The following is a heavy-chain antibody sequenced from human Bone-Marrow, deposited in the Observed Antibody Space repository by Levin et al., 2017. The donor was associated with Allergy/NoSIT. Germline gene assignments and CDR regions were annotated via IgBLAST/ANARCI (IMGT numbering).Heavy chain of an antibody. V-gene: IGHV3-9*01. Sequence: GGSLRLSCAASGFTFDDYVMHWVRQAPGKGLEWVSGISWNSGSIGYADSVKGRFTISRDNAKNSLYLQMNSVRAEDTALDYCAKETPRRGFGAISDGWFDPWGQGTLVTVSS. D-gene: IGHD3-3*01. CDR2: ISWNSGSI. CDR1: GFTFDDYV. CDR3: AKETPRRGFGAISDGWFDP. J-gene: IGHJ5*02.